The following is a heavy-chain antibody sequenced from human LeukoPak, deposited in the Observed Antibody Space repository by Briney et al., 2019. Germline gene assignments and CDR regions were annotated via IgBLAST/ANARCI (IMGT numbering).Heavy chain of an antibody. V-gene: IGHV1-69*05. CDR1: GGTFSSYA. CDR3: ARGRGWYLDFDY. Sequence: ASVKVSCKASGGTFSSYAISWVRQAPGQGLEWMGGIIPIFGTANYAQKFQGRVTITTDESTSTAYMELSSLRSEDTAVYYCARGRGWYLDFDYWGQGTLVTVS. J-gene: IGHJ4*02. D-gene: IGHD6-19*01. CDR2: IIPIFGTA.